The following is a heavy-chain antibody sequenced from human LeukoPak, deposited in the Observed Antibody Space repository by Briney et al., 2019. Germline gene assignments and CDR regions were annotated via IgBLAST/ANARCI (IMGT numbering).Heavy chain of an antibody. D-gene: IGHD4-17*01. CDR3: SSTVTTGGFDY. CDR2: ISYDGSNK. CDR1: GFTFSGYA. J-gene: IGHJ4*02. Sequence: GGSLRLSCAASGFTFSGYAMHWVRQAPGKGLEWVAVISYDGSNKYYADSAKGRFTISRDNSKNTLYLQMNSLRAEDTAVYYCSSTVTTGGFDYWGQGTLVTVSS. V-gene: IGHV3-30-3*01.